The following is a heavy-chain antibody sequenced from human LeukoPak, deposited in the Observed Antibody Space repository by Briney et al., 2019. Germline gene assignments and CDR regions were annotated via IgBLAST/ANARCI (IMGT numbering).Heavy chain of an antibody. CDR1: GDSTSSDRYY. V-gene: IGHV4-39*01. CDR3: ARLPITKRALDV. CDR2: IYYSGST. Sequence: SETLSLTCTISGDSTSSDRYYGGWVRQPPGKGLEWIGNIYYSGSTYYNPSLKSRVTMSVDTSKNQFFLKLNSVTAADTAVYYCARLPITKRALDVWGQGIPVTVSS. J-gene: IGHJ6*02. D-gene: IGHD3-3*01.